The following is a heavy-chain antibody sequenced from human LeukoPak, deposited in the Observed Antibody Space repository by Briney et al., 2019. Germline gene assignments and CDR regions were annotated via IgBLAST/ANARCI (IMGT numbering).Heavy chain of an antibody. V-gene: IGHV3-21*01. Sequence: GGSLRLSCAASGFTFSSYSMNWVRQAPGKGLEWVSSISSSSSYIYYADSVKGRFTISRDNAKNSLYLQMNSLRAEDTAVYYCARIYSSSNRYYYYYMDVWGKGTTVTVSS. J-gene: IGHJ6*03. CDR3: ARIYSSSNRYYYYYMDV. CDR2: ISSSSSYI. CDR1: GFTFSSYS. D-gene: IGHD6-6*01.